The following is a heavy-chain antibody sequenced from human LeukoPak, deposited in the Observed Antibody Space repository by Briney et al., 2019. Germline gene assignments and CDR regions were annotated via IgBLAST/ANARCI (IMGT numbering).Heavy chain of an antibody. CDR1: GGSFSGYY. J-gene: IGHJ3*02. V-gene: IGHV4-59*01. CDR2: IYYSGST. CDR3: ARDHGEMATITSDAFDI. D-gene: IGHD5-24*01. Sequence: PSETLSLTCAVYGGSFSGYYWSWIRQPPGKGLEWIGYIYYSGSTNYNPSLKSRVTISVDTSKNQFSLKLSSVTAADTAVYYCARDHGEMATITSDAFDIWGQGTMVTVSS.